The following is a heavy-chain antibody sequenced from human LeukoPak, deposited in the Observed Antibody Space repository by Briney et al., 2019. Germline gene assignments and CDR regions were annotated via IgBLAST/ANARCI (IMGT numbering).Heavy chain of an antibody. D-gene: IGHD6-13*01. J-gene: IGHJ6*03. Sequence: SVKVSCKASGGTFSSYAISWVRQAPGQGLEWMGGIIPIFGTANYAQKFQGRATITADESTSTAYMELSSLRSEDTAVYYCARDRRIAAAGTDPYYYYYYMDVWGKGTTVTVSS. CDR2: IIPIFGTA. CDR1: GGTFSSYA. V-gene: IGHV1-69*13. CDR3: ARDRRIAAAGTDPYYYYYYMDV.